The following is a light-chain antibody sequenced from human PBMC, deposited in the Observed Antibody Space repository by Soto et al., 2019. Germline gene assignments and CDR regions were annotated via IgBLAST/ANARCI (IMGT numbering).Light chain of an antibody. CDR3: SSYTGSSTFV. Sequence: QSVLTQPASVSGSPGQSITISCTGTSSDVGGYDYVSWYQQLPGKAPKLLIYDVNNRPSGVSHRFSGSKSGNTASLTISGLQAEDEADYCSSYTGSSTFVFGTGTKVTVL. CDR1: SSDVGGYDY. CDR2: DVN. J-gene: IGLJ1*01. V-gene: IGLV2-14*01.